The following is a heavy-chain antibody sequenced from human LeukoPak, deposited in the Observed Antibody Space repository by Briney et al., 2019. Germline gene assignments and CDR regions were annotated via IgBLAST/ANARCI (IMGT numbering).Heavy chain of an antibody. V-gene: IGHV4-4*07. CDR2: IYTSGST. Sequence: KPSETLSLTCTVSGGSISSYYWSWIRQPAGNGLEWIGRIYTSGSTNYNPSLKSRVTMSVDTSKNQFSLKLSSVTAADTAVYYCARAPPKLGMVSFWDYWGQGTLVTVSS. CDR3: ARAPPKLGMVSFWDY. CDR1: GGSISSYY. J-gene: IGHJ4*02. D-gene: IGHD7-27*01.